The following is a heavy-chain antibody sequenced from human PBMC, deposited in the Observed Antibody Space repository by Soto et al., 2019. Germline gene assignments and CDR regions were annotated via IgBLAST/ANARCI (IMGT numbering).Heavy chain of an antibody. V-gene: IGHV3-15*07. CDR2: IKSKTDGGTT. Sequence: GGSLRLSCAASGFTFSNAWMNWVRQAPGKGLEWVGRIKSKTDGGTTDYAAPVKGRFTISRDDSKNTLYLQMNSLKTEDTAVYYCTTERGDHYYDSSGYYNYFDYWGQGTLVTVSS. J-gene: IGHJ4*02. D-gene: IGHD3-22*01. CDR1: GFTFSNAW. CDR3: TTERGDHYYDSSGYYNYFDY.